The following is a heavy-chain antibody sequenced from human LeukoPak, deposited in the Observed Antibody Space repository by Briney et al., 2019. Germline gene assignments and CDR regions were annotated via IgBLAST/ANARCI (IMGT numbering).Heavy chain of an antibody. CDR3: ATDVRSSPLGF. D-gene: IGHD6-19*01. Sequence: GGSLRLSCAVSGFTVTNDYMNWVRQAPGKGLEWVSIIYSGGSTYYADSVRGRFTISRDSSNNTLFLQMTNLRAEDSGLYYCATDVRSSPLGFWGHGTLVTVSS. V-gene: IGHV3-66*01. CDR2: IYSGGST. J-gene: IGHJ4*01. CDR1: GFTVTNDY.